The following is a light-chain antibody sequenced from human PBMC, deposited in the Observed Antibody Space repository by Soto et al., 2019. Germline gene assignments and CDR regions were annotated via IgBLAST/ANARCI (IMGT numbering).Light chain of an antibody. CDR1: QNVRSN. J-gene: IGKJ4*01. CDR3: QQANSFPLT. Sequence: EIVMTQSPATLSVSPGERATLSCRASQNVRSNLSWYQQKPGQAPRLLIYGASTRATGIPARFSGRGSGTDFTLTISSLQPEDFATYYCQQANSFPLTFGGGTKVDIK. V-gene: IGKV3-15*01. CDR2: GAS.